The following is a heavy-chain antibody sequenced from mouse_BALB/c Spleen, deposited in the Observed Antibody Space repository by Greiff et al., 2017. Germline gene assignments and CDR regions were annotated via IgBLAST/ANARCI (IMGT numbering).Heavy chain of an antibody. Sequence: EVQLQESGGGLVQPGGSLNLSCAASGFDFSRYWMSWARQAPGKGQEWIGEINPGSSTINYTPSLKDKFIISRDNAKNTLYLQMSKVRSEDTALYYCARLDYDFYAMDYWGQGTSVTVSS. J-gene: IGHJ4*01. CDR1: GFDFSRYW. CDR2: INPGSSTI. CDR3: ARLDYDFYAMDY. V-gene: IGHV4-2*02. D-gene: IGHD1-1*02.